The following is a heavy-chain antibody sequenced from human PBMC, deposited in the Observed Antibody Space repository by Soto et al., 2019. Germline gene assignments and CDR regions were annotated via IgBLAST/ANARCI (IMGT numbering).Heavy chain of an antibody. CDR1: GGSISSSSYY. CDR2: IYYSGST. V-gene: IGHV4-39*01. J-gene: IGHJ4*02. Sequence: SETLSLTCTVSGGSISSSSYYWGWIRQPPGKGLEWIGSIYYSGSTYYNPSLKSRVTISVDTSKNQFSLKLSSVTAADTAVYYCARDSSGYYYGPPGFDYWGQGTLVTVYS. D-gene: IGHD3-22*01. CDR3: ARDSSGYYYGPPGFDY.